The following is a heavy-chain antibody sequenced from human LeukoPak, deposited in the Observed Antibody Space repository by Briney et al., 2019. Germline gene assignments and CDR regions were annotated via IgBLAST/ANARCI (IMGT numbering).Heavy chain of an antibody. Sequence: ASVKVSCKASGYTFTSYAMHWVRQAPGQRLEWMGWINAGNGNTKYSQKFQGRATITRDTSASTAYMELSSLRSEDTAVYYCARSGGDCSSTSCYAGWYNWFDPWGQGTLVTVSS. V-gene: IGHV1-3*01. CDR1: GYTFTSYA. J-gene: IGHJ5*02. CDR2: INAGNGNT. D-gene: IGHD2-2*01. CDR3: ARSGGDCSSTSCYAGWYNWFDP.